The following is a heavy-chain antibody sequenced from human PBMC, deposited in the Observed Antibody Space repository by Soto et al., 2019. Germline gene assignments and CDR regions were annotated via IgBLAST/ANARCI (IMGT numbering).Heavy chain of an antibody. CDR1: GFTFSSYW. J-gene: IGHJ4*02. Sequence: GGSLRLSCAASGFTFSSYWMSWVRQAPGKGLEWVANIKQDESEKFYVDSVKGRCTISRSNAKNSLYLQMNSLRVEDTAVYYCARGWGYCSSTSCYYFGYWGQGTLVTFSS. V-gene: IGHV3-7*01. CDR2: IKQDESEK. CDR3: ARGWGYCSSTSCYYFGY. D-gene: IGHD2-2*01.